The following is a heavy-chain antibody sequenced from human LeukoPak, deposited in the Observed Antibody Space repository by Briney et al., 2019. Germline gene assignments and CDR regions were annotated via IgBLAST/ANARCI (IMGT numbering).Heavy chain of an antibody. Sequence: ASVKVSCKASGYTFTNYAVNWLRQAPGQRLGWMGWINASNGDTKFSQNYQARVTITRDASASTAYMELSSLTSEDTAVYFCARGLWSAHRREYYFDSWGQGTLVTVSS. V-gene: IGHV1-3*01. J-gene: IGHJ4*02. CDR2: INASNGDT. CDR1: GYTFTNYA. D-gene: IGHD3-3*01. CDR3: ARGLWSAHRREYYFDS.